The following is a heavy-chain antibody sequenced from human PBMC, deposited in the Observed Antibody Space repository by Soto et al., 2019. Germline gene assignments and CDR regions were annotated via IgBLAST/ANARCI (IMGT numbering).Heavy chain of an antibody. CDR2: ISYDGSNK. CDR1: GFTFSSYG. CDR3: AKEDDSSGYY. D-gene: IGHD3-22*01. V-gene: IGHV3-30*18. J-gene: IGHJ4*02. Sequence: QVQLVESGGGVVQPGRSLRLSCAASGFTFSSYGMHWVRQAPGKGLEWVAVISYDGSNKYYADSVKGRFPISRDNSKNTRYLQMNSLRAEDTAVYYCAKEDDSSGYYWGQGTLVTVSS.